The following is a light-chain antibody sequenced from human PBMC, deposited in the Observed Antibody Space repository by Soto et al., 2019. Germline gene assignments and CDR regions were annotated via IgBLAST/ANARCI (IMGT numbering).Light chain of an antibody. CDR3: QQDYNLPGT. CDR2: GAS. Sequence: GELVALSCSASEEVSSSYLTWYQQKPGQAPRLLIYGASTRATSIPARFSGSGSGTDFTLTISSLQSEDFAVYYCQQDYNLPGTFGQGTKVDIK. J-gene: IGKJ1*01. V-gene: IGKV3D-7*01. CDR1: EEVSSSY.